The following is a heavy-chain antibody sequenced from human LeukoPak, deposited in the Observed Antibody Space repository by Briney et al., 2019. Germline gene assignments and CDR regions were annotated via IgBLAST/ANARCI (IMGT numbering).Heavy chain of an antibody. CDR3: ARDSQITIFGVTKNYFDI. CDR1: GGSISSSSYY. V-gene: IGHV4-39*07. D-gene: IGHD3-3*01. Sequence: PSETLSLTCTVSGGSISSSSYYWGWIRQPPGKGLEWIGSIYYSGSTYYNPSLKSRVTISVDTSKNQFSLKLSSVTAADTAVYYCARDSQITIFGVTKNYFDIWGQGTMVTVSS. J-gene: IGHJ3*02. CDR2: IYYSGST.